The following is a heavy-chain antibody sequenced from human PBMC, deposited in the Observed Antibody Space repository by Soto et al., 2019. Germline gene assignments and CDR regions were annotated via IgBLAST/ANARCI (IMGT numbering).Heavy chain of an antibody. J-gene: IGHJ5*02. D-gene: IGHD3-10*01. Sequence: PSETLSLTCAVYGGSFSGYYWSWIRQPPGKGLEWIGEINHSGSTNYNPSLKSRVTISVDTSKNQFSLKLSSVTAADTAVYYCARGRANYYGSGSYYMAWGQGTLVTVSS. CDR3: ARGRANYYGSGSYYMA. CDR2: INHSGST. CDR1: GGSFSGYY. V-gene: IGHV4-34*01.